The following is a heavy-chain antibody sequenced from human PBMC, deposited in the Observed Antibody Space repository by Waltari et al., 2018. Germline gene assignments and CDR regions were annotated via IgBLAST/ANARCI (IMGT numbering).Heavy chain of an antibody. Sequence: QVQLVQSGAEVKKPGASVKVSCKASGYTFTDYYIHWVRPAPGQGLEWMGWMNPNSGGTNYAQKFLGRVTMTRDTSISTAYMELSSLRSDDTAMYYCARDREGVIVAVPAAVIRWFDPWGQGTLVTVSS. CDR3: ARDREGVIVAVPAAVIRWFDP. J-gene: IGHJ5*02. V-gene: IGHV1-2*02. D-gene: IGHD2-2*01. CDR2: MNPNSGGT. CDR1: GYTFTDYY.